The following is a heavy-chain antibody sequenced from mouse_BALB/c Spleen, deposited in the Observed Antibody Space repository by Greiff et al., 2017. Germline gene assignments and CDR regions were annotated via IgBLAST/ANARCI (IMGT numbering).Heavy chain of an antibody. CDR2: ISSGGSYT. CDR3: ARERPNFRDEDYCAMDY. Sequence: EVQLVESGGDLVKPGGSLKLSCAASGFTFSSYGMSWVRQTPDKRLEWVATISSGGSYTYYPDSVKGRFTISRDNAKNTLYLQMSSLKSEDTAMYYCARERPNFRDEDYCAMDYWGQGTSVTVSS. V-gene: IGHV5-6*01. CDR1: GFTFSSYG. J-gene: IGHJ4*01.